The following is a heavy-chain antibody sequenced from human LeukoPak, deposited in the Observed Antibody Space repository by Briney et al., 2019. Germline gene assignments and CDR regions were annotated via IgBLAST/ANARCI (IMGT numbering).Heavy chain of an antibody. D-gene: IGHD3-9*01. CDR2: IKSRTDGGTT. J-gene: IGHJ4*02. CDR1: GFTFSNAW. V-gene: IGHV3-15*01. CDR3: TTDLVPDILTGYYEKEDY. Sequence: GGSLRLSCAASGFTFSNAWMSWVRQAPGKGGEWVGRIKSRTDGGTTDYPAPVKDRFTISRDDSKNTLYLPMNSLQTEDTAVYYCTTDLVPDILTGYYEKEDYWGQGTLVTVSS.